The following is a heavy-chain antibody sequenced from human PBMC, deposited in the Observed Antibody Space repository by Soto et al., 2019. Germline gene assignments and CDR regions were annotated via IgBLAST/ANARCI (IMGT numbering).Heavy chain of an antibody. CDR2: ISAYNGNT. CDR3: AGIIAARTQQPRCKHV. Sequence: SKAWCNRFAEYGLHWRIQAPARGLEWMGWISAYNGNTNYAQKLQGRVTMTADTSTSTAYMELRSLRSDDTAVYYCAGIIAARTQQPRCKHVWGPTTRLT. J-gene: IGHJ6*02. V-gene: IGHV1-18*04. D-gene: IGHD6-6*01. CDR1: CNRFAEYG.